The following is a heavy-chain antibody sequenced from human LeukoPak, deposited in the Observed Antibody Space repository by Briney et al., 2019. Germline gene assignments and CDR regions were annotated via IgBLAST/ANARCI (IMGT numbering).Heavy chain of an antibody. CDR3: ARDDEGGLIDY. CDR1: GFTFSSYW. D-gene: IGHD3-16*01. V-gene: IGHV3-7*03. Sequence: PGGSLRLSCAASGFTFSSYWMSWVRQAPGKGLEGVANIKQDGSEKYYVDSVKGRFTISRDNAKNSLYLQMNSLRAEDTAVYYCARDDEGGLIDYWGQGTLVTVSS. J-gene: IGHJ4*02. CDR2: IKQDGSEK.